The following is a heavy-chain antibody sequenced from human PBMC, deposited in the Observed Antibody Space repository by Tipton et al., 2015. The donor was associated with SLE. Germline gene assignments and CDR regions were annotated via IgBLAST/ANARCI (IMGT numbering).Heavy chain of an antibody. V-gene: IGHV4-4*07. D-gene: IGHD4-23*01. CDR3: VREPLLYDDYGGGFDP. CDR1: GGSIGNNY. CDR2: FYTDGST. J-gene: IGHJ5*02. Sequence: GLVKPSETLSLTCTVSGGSIGNNYWNWIRQSTGKGLEWIGRFYTDGSTRHKPSLESRVTISVDTSKDQFSLRLSSVTAADTAVYYCVREPLLYDDYGGGFDPWGQGTLVTVSS.